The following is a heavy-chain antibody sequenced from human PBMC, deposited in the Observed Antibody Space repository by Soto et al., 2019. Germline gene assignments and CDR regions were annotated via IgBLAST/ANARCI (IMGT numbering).Heavy chain of an antibody. V-gene: IGHV4-38-2*01. CDR1: GYSISSGYY. D-gene: IGHD3-3*01. J-gene: IGHJ6*02. Sequence: TSETLSLTXAVSGYSISSGYYWGWIRQPPGKGLEWIGSIYHSGSTYYNPSLKSRVTISVDTSKNQFSLKLSSVTAADTAVYYCARRDSIFGVVNYYYYGMDVWGQGTTVTVSS. CDR2: IYHSGST. CDR3: ARRDSIFGVVNYYYYGMDV.